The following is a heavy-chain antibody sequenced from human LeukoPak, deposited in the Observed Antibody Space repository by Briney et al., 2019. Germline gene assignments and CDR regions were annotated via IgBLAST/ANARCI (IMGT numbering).Heavy chain of an antibody. D-gene: IGHD1-7*01. CDR1: GFTFSSYS. V-gene: IGHV3-21*01. Sequence: GGSLRLSCAASGFTFSSYSMNWVRQAPGKGLEWVSSISSSSSYIYYADSVKGRFTIFRDNAKNSLYLQMNSLRAEDTAVYYCARDPTGTTEFSWGQGTLVTVSS. CDR3: ARDPTGTTEFS. CDR2: ISSSSSYI. J-gene: IGHJ4*02.